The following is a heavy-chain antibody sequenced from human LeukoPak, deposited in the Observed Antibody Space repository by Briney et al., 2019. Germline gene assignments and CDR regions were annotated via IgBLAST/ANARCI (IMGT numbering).Heavy chain of an antibody. D-gene: IGHD5-12*01. CDR1: GYTFIGYY. J-gene: IGHJ3*02. CDR3: ARGSGYDFRAFDI. CDR2: INPNSGGT. Sequence: ASVKVSCNASGYTFIGYYLHWLRQAPGQGPEWMGWINPNSGGTNYSEKFQGRVTMTRDTSISTAYMELSRLRSDDTAVYYCARGSGYDFRAFDIWGQGTKVTVSS. V-gene: IGHV1-2*02.